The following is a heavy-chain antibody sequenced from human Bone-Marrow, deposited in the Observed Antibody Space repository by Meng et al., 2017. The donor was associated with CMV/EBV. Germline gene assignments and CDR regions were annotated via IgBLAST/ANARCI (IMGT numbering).Heavy chain of an antibody. CDR1: GGSISSSSYY. V-gene: IGHV4-39*07. D-gene: IGHD3-10*01. CDR3: ARENDAGYYFDY. CDR2: VYYSGRT. Sequence: SETLSLTCTVSGGSISSSSYYWSWIRQPPGKGLEWIGSVYYSGRTYYNPSLKSRVTVSVDTSKNQFSLKLSSVTAADTAVYYCARENDAGYYFDYWGQGTLVTVSS. J-gene: IGHJ4*02.